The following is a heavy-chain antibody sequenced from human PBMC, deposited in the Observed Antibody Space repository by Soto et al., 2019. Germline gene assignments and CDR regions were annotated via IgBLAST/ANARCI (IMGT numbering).Heavy chain of an antibody. D-gene: IGHD6-13*01. CDR2: IGGRGIAT. Sequence: EVHLLESGGGLGQPGGSLRLSGAATGFAFRSYAMSWVRQAPRKGLEWVSGIGGRGIATFYAGSVKGRFTISRDNSKNTLYLQINSLRDDDTGMYYCARDPVEAGDGPFDYWGQGVLVIVSS. CDR1: GFAFRSYA. V-gene: IGHV3-23*01. CDR3: ARDPVEAGDGPFDY. J-gene: IGHJ4*02.